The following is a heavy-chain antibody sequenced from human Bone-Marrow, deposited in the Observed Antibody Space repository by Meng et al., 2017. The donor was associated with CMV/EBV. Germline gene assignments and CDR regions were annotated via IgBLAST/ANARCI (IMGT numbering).Heavy chain of an antibody. CDR1: GFTFDDYG. Sequence: GESLKISCAASGFTFDDYGMSWVRQAPGKGLEWVSGINWYGCSTGYADSVKGRFTISRDNAKNSLYLKMNSLRAEATALYHCARPHCSGGSCDPHYFYGMDFWGQGTTVTVSS. CDR3: ARPHCSGGSCDPHYFYGMDF. CDR2: INWYGCST. J-gene: IGHJ6*02. V-gene: IGHV3-20*01. D-gene: IGHD2-15*01.